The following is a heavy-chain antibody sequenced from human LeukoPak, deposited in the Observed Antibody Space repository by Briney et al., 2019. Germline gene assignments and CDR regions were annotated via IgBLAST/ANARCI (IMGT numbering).Heavy chain of an antibody. CDR1: GCTFSSYA. V-gene: IGHV3-23*01. CDR3: AKGRHASPNWLDP. J-gene: IGHJ5*02. CDR2: ISGSGGST. Sequence: GGSLRLSCADSGCTFSSYAMRWVRQAPGKELEWVSAISGSGGSTYYADSVKGRFTISRDNSKNTLYLQMNSLRAEDTAVYYCAKGRHASPNWLDPWGPRTLVTVSS.